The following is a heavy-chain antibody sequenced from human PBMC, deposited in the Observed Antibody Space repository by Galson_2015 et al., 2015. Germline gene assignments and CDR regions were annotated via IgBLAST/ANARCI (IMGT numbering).Heavy chain of an antibody. J-gene: IGHJ4*02. Sequence: SLRLSCASSGFPFSSFAMNWVRQAPGKGLEWVSYISSGSRTIYYADSVKGRFTISRDNAENSLYLQMNGLRDEDTAVYYWARDQRVRTPITASFENWGQGTLVTVSS. CDR2: ISSGSRTI. V-gene: IGHV3-48*02. CDR1: GFPFSSFA. D-gene: IGHD1-20*01. CDR3: ARDQRVRTPITASFEN.